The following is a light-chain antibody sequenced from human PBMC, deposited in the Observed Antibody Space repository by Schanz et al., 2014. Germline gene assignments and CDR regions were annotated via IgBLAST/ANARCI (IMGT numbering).Light chain of an antibody. CDR3: QHYNNWPPVWT. J-gene: IGKJ1*01. CDR1: QTVNGN. Sequence: EIVLTQSPGTLSLSPGESATLSCRASQTVNGNYLAWYQQKPGQAPRLLINGASTRATGIPARFSGSGSGTYFNLTISSLQSEDFAVYYCQHYNNWPPVWTFGQGTKVEIK. CDR2: GAS. V-gene: IGKV3-15*01.